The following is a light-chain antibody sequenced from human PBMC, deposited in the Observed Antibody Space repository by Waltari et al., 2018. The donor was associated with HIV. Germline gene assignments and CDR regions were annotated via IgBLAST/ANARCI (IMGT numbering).Light chain of an antibody. V-gene: IGLV2-11*01. Sequence: QSALTQPRSVSGSPGQSVTTSCTGTRSDVGGYNYVSWYQQPPGKAPKLRIYDVNKRPSGVPDRFSGSKSGNTASLTISGLQAEDEADYYCCSYGGSFFYVFGTGTKVTVL. J-gene: IGLJ1*01. CDR1: RSDVGGYNY. CDR2: DVN. CDR3: CSYGGSFFYV.